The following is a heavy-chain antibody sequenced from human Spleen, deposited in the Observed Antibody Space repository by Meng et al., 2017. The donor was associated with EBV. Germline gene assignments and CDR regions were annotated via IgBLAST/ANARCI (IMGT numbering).Heavy chain of an antibody. CDR3: VHTSTPSSWQPDF. CDR2: IYWDDDK. Sequence: KELGLALMKPTRNLPLTCTFSGFSLETRGVAVGWIRQPPGKPLEWLALIYWDDDKRYSPSLENRLTITRGTSRNQVVLTITNVDPADTGTYFCVHTSTPSSWQPDFWGQGILVTVSS. D-gene: IGHD6-13*01. J-gene: IGHJ4*02. V-gene: IGHV2-5*02. CDR1: GFSLETRGVA.